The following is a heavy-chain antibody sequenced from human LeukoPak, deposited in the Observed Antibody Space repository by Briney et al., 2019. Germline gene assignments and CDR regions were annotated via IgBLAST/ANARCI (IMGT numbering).Heavy chain of an antibody. CDR1: GFAFSSYG. J-gene: IGHJ4*02. Sequence: HPGGSLRLSCAASGFAFSSYGMNWVRQAPGKGLEWVSYISSSSSTIYYADSVKGRITISRDNAKNSLYLQMNSLRAEDTAVYYCARDWGPRNLIFDYWGQGTLVTVSS. CDR2: ISSSSSTI. V-gene: IGHV3-48*04. D-gene: IGHD3-16*01. CDR3: ARDWGPRNLIFDY.